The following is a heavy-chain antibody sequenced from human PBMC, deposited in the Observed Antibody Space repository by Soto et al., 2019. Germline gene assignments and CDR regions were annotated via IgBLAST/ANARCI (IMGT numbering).Heavy chain of an antibody. D-gene: IGHD6-19*01. CDR2: IRHNGNA. CDR3: ARIPYSSASFDY. Sequence: SETLSLTCTVSGVSIGSVSISSNYWSWIRQPPGKGLEWIGSIRHNGNAKYSPSLKSRPTMSIDTSQNQFSLHLTSVTAADTAVYYCARIPYSSASFDYWGQGTLVTVSS. CDR1: GVSIGSVSISSNY. V-gene: IGHV4-61*01. J-gene: IGHJ4*02.